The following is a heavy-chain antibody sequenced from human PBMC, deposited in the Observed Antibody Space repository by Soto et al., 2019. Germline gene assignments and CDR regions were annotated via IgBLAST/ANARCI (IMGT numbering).Heavy chain of an antibody. CDR1: GFSVSNKY. Sequence: EVQLVESGGGLIQPGGSLRLSCAVSGFSVSNKYMSWVGQAPEKGLEWVSVLYTGGTVFYTDSVKGRFTISRDSSKNTLYLQMNNLRAEDTAVYYCARGCGGGSCNSDWDYWGQGTLVTVSS. CDR3: ARGCGGGSCNSDWDY. D-gene: IGHD2-15*01. CDR2: LYTGGTV. V-gene: IGHV3-53*01. J-gene: IGHJ4*02.